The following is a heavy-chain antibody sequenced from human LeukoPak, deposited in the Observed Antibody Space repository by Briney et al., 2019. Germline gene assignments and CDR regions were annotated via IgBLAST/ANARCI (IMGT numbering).Heavy chain of an antibody. D-gene: IGHD3-3*01. CDR1: GGSISSYY. Sequence: PSETLSLTCTVSGGSISSYYWSWIRQLPGKGLEWIGYIYYSGSTNYNPSLKSRVTISVDTSKNQFSLKLSSVTAADTAVYYCARHPYYNFWGPEAATGFAPWGKETLFT. V-gene: IGHV4-59*08. CDR3: ARHPYYNFWGPEAATGFAP. J-gene: IGHJ5*02. CDR2: IYYSGST.